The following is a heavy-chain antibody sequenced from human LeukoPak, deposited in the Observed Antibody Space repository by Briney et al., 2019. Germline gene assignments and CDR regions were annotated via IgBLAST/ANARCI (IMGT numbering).Heavy chain of an antibody. J-gene: IGHJ4*02. D-gene: IGHD3-16*02. V-gene: IGHV3-74*01. CDR1: GFSFGNYW. CDR2: INSDGSST. Sequence: GGSLRLSCAASGFSFGNYWMHWVRQAPGKGLVWVSHINSDGSSTSYTDSVKGRFTLSRDNARNMVYLQMNSLRAEDTAVYYCARGWGLRLGELSLTYWGQGTLVTVSS. CDR3: ARGWGLRLGELSLTY.